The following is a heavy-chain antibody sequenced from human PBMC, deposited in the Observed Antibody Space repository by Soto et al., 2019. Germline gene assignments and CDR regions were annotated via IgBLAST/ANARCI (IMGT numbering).Heavy chain of an antibody. CDR3: ARAWHSGYSGYDPPNWFDP. D-gene: IGHD5-12*01. J-gene: IGHJ5*02. V-gene: IGHV4-31*03. Sequence: QVQLQESGPGLVKPSQTLSLTCTVSGGSISSGGYYWSWIRQHPGKGLEWIGYIYYSGSTYYNPSLKSRVTISVETSKNQFSLKLSSVTAADTAVYYCARAWHSGYSGYDPPNWFDPWGQGTLVTVSS. CDR2: IYYSGST. CDR1: GGSISSGGYY.